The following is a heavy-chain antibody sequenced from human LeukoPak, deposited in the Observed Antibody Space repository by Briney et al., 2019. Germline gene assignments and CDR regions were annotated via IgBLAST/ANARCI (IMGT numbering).Heavy chain of an antibody. J-gene: IGHJ3*02. CDR1: GDSMNSHY. Sequence: SETLSLTYTVSGDSMNSHYWSWIRQPPGKGLEWIGYISYIGSTNYNPSPKSRVTISVDTSKNQFSLKLSSVTAADTAVYYCARDPTTVTKGLDIWGKGTMVTVSS. V-gene: IGHV4-59*11. CDR3: ARDPTTVTKGLDI. D-gene: IGHD4-17*01. CDR2: ISYIGST.